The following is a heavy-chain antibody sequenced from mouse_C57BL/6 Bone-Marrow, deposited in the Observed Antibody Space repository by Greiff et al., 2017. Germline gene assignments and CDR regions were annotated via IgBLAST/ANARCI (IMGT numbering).Heavy chain of an antibody. CDR3: ARSPIYYYGPLYFDV. V-gene: IGHV1-55*01. J-gene: IGHJ1*03. Sequence: QVQLKESGAELVKPGASVKMSCKASGYTFTSYWITWVKQRPGQGLEWIGDIYPGSGSTNYNEKFKSKATLTVDTSSSTAYMQLSSLTSEDSAVYCCARSPIYYYGPLYFDVWGTGTTVTVSS. D-gene: IGHD1-1*01. CDR1: GYTFTSYW. CDR2: IYPGSGST.